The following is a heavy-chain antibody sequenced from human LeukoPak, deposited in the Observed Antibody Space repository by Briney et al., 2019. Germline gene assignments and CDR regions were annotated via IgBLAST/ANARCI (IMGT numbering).Heavy chain of an antibody. CDR2: ISAGGTST. V-gene: IGHV3-23*01. Sequence: RGSLRLSCTASGFTFSSYAMRWVRQAPEKGLEWVSSISAGGTSTYYADSVKGRFTISRDNSKNTIYLEMNSLRAEDTAVYHCAKREGLGWFDPWGQGTLVTVSS. CDR3: AKREGLGWFDP. D-gene: IGHD1-26*01. CDR1: GFTFSSYA. J-gene: IGHJ5*02.